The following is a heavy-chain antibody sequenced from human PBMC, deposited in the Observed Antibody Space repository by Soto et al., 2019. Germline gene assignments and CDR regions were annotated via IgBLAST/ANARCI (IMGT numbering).Heavy chain of an antibody. J-gene: IGHJ4*02. V-gene: IGHV4-30-2*01. CDR2: TYHSGST. Sequence: SETLSLTCAVSGGSISSGGYSWSWIRQPPGKGLEWIGYTYHSGSTYYNPSLKSRVTISLETSKSQFSLKLSSVTAADTAVYYCATQDYGGNSGPNWGQGTLVTVSS. CDR1: GGSISSGGYS. CDR3: ATQDYGGNSGPN. D-gene: IGHD4-17*01.